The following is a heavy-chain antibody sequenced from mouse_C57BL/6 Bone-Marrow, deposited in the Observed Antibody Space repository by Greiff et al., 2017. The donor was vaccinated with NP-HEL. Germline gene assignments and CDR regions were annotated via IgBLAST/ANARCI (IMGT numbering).Heavy chain of an antibody. V-gene: IGHV1-50*01. CDR2: IDPSDSYT. CDR3: ARWAGYWFAY. D-gene: IGHD2-2*01. CDR1: GYTFTSYW. Sequence: QVQLQQSGAELVKPGASVKLSCKASGYTFTSYWMQWVKQRPGQGLEWIGEIDPSDSYTNYNQKFKGKATLTVDTSSSTAYMQLSSLTSEDSAVYYCARWAGYWFAYWGQGTLVTVSA. J-gene: IGHJ3*01.